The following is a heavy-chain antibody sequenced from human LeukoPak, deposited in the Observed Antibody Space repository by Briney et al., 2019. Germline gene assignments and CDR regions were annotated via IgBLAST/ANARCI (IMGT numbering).Heavy chain of an antibody. CDR2: INHSGST. Sequence: SETLSLTCSVSGGSISSGASDWGWIRQHPKRGLEWVGYINHSGSTYYNPSLGSRVTMSVDTSKNQFSLKLSSVTAADSAVYYCARAARQGFTMIVVPFFYFDLWGRGTLVTVSS. J-gene: IGHJ2*01. CDR3: ARAARQGFTMIVVPFFYFDL. V-gene: IGHV4-31*03. D-gene: IGHD3-22*01. CDR1: GGSISSGASD.